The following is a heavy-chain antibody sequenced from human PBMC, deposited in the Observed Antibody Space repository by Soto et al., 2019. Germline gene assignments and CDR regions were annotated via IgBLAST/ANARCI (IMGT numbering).Heavy chain of an antibody. Sequence: SETLSLTCAVSGGSISRSNWWSWVRQPPGKGLEWIWEIYHSGSTNYNPSLKSRVTISVDKSKNQFSLKLSSLTAADTAVYYCARSITFDWLFFDNWGQGSLVTVSS. CDR2: IYHSGST. V-gene: IGHV4-4*02. CDR1: GGSISRSNW. CDR3: ARSITFDWLFFDN. J-gene: IGHJ4*02. D-gene: IGHD3-9*01.